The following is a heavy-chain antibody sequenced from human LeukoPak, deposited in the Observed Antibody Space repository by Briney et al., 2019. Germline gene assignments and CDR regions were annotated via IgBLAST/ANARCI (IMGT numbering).Heavy chain of an antibody. J-gene: IGHJ5*02. V-gene: IGHV4-34*01. CDR3: AVLLGYCSSTSCPHYNWFDP. D-gene: IGHD2-2*01. Sequence: SETLSLTCAVYGGSFSGYYWSWIRQPPGRGLEWIGEINHSGSTNYNPSLKSRVTISVDTSKNQFSLKLSSVTAADTAVYYCAVLLGYCSSTSCPHYNWFDPWGQGTLVTVSS. CDR2: INHSGST. CDR1: GGSFSGYY.